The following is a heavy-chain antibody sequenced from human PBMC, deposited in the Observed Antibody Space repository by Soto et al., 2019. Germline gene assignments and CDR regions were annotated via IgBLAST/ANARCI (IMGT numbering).Heavy chain of an antibody. CDR3: AKDSSGWTEQGFVDFDY. Sequence: EVQLLESGGGLVQPGGSLRLSCAASGFTFSSYAMSWVRQAPGKGLEWVSAISGSGGSTYYADSVKGRFTISRDNSKNTLYLQMNSLRAEDTAVYYCAKDSSGWTEQGFVDFDYWGQGTLVTVSS. CDR1: GFTFSSYA. D-gene: IGHD6-19*01. J-gene: IGHJ4*02. CDR2: ISGSGGST. V-gene: IGHV3-23*01.